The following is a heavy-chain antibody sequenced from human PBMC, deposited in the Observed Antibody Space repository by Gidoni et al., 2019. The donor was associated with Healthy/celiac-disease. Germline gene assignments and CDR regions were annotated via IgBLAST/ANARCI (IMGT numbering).Heavy chain of an antibody. Sequence: EVQLLESGGGLVQPGGSLRLSCAASGFPFSSYAMSWVRQAPGKGLEWVSAISGSGGSTYYADSVKGRFTISRDNSKNTLYLQMNSLRAEDTAVYYCAKTKGIVVVVAAYFDYWGQGTLVTVSS. CDR1: GFPFSSYA. J-gene: IGHJ4*02. CDR3: AKTKGIVVVVAAYFDY. CDR2: ISGSGGST. V-gene: IGHV3-23*01. D-gene: IGHD2-15*01.